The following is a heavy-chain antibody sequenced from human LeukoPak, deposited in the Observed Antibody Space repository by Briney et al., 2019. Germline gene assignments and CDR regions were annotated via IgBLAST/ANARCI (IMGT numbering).Heavy chain of an antibody. CDR2: IYYSGST. J-gene: IGHJ4*02. CDR1: GGSISSSSYY. V-gene: IGHV4-39*07. Sequence: SETLSLTCTVSGGSISSSSYYWGWIRQPPGKGLEWIGSIYYSGSTYYNPSLKSRVTISVDTSKNQFSLKLSSVTAADTAVYYCARGPPNRGPLIQLWPGYYFDYWGQGTLVTVSS. D-gene: IGHD5-18*01. CDR3: ARGPPNRGPLIQLWPGYYFDY.